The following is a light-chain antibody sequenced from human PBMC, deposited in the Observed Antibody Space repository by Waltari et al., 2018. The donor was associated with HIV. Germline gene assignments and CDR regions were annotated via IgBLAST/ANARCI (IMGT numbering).Light chain of an antibody. CDR3: QQYYTTPLS. J-gene: IGKJ4*01. Sequence: DFVMTQSPDSLAVSLGGRATMHCKSSQSVLYSATKKNSLAWYQQKPGQPPKLLISWASTRESGVPARFSGSGSGTDFTLTINNLQAEDVAVYYCQQYYTTPLSFGGGTKVEIK. CDR1: QSVLYSATKKNS. V-gene: IGKV4-1*01. CDR2: WAS.